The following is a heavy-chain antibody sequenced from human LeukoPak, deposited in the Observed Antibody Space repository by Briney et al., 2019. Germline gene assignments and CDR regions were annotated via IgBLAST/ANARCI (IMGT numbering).Heavy chain of an antibody. CDR3: AKGGGILPTAIRRYFDY. V-gene: IGHV3-23*01. CDR1: GFTFSNYA. CDR2: ISGSGGGT. D-gene: IGHD2-2*02. J-gene: IGHJ4*02. Sequence: GGSLRLSCTASGFTFSNYAMSWVRQASGKGLEWVSSISGSGGGTYYADSVKGRFTISRDNSKNTPYLQMNSLRAEDTATYYCAKGGGILPTAIRRYFDYWGQGTLVTVSS.